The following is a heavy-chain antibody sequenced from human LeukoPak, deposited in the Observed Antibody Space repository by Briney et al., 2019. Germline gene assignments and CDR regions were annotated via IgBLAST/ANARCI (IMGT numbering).Heavy chain of an antibody. V-gene: IGHV3-30*18. CDR2: ISYDGSNK. D-gene: IGHD3-10*01. CDR3: AKGGVGLLWFGELFL. J-gene: IGHJ4*02. Sequence: PGGSLRLSCAASGFTFSSYGMHWVRQAPGKGLEWVAVISYDGSNKNYADSVKGRFTISRDNSKNTLYLQMNSLRAEDTAVYYCAKGGVGLLWFGELFLWGQGTLVTVSS. CDR1: GFTFSSYG.